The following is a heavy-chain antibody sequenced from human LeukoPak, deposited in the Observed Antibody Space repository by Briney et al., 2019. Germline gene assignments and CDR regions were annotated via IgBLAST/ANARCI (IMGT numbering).Heavy chain of an antibody. CDR1: GLTFSNHG. D-gene: IGHD3-10*01. J-gene: IGHJ4*02. CDR2: IWYDGSNK. Sequence: GRSLRLSCAASGLTFSNHGMHWVRQAPGKGLEWVAVIWYDGSNKYYADSVKGRFTISRDNSKNTLYLQMNSLRAEDTAMYYCARDRGVSYFDYWSQGTQVTVSS. V-gene: IGHV3-33*01. CDR3: ARDRGVSYFDY.